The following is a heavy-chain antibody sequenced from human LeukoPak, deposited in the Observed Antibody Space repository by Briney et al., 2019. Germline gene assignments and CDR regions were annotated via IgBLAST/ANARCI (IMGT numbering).Heavy chain of an antibody. CDR1: GGSISSSY. D-gene: IGHD2-15*01. CDR3: ARAYCSGGSCYSGY. Sequence: TSETLSLTCPVSGGSISSSYWSWIRQPPGKGLEWIGYIYYSGSTNYKPSLKSRVTISVDTSKNQFSLKLSSVTAADTAVYYCARAYCSGGSCYSGYWGQGTLVTVSS. V-gene: IGHV4-59*01. CDR2: IYYSGST. J-gene: IGHJ4*02.